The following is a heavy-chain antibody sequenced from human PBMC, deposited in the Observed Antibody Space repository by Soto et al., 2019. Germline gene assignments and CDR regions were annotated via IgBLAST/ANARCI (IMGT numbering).Heavy chain of an antibody. J-gene: IGHJ4*02. CDR3: ARTFGVFNFDF. CDR2: IYYTGRT. CDR1: GGSISSGGYY. V-gene: IGHV4-31*03. Sequence: QVQLQESGPGLVKASQPLSLTCTVSGGSISSGGYYWSWIRHHPGKGLKWIGYIYYTGRTYHNPSLKSRVSMSVDTSKNQFSLKLTSVTAADTAVYYCARTFGVFNFDFWGQGTRVTVSS. D-gene: IGHD3-10*01.